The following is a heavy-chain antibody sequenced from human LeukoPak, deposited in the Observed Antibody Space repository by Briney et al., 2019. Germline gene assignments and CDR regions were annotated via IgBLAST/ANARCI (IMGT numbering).Heavy chain of an antibody. Sequence: PGGSLRLSCAASGFTFSSYEMNWVRHAPGKGLEWVSYISSSGSTIYYADSGKGRFTISRDNAKNSLYLQMNSLRAEDTAVYYCARATVTAFDYWGQGTRVTVSS. CDR1: GFTFSSYE. J-gene: IGHJ4*02. D-gene: IGHD4-17*01. CDR3: ARATVTAFDY. V-gene: IGHV3-48*03. CDR2: ISSSGSTI.